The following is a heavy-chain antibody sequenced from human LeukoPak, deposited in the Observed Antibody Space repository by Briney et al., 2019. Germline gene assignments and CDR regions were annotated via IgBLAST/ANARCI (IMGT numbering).Heavy chain of an antibody. CDR2: IIPIFGTA. D-gene: IGHD3-16*01. Sequence: ASVKVSCKASGGTFSSYAISWVRQAPGQGLEWMGGIIPIFGTANYAQKFQGRVTMTTDTSTSTVYMDLSSLRSEDTAVYYCAREGGGLGYFDSWGQGTLVTVSS. V-gene: IGHV1-69*05. J-gene: IGHJ4*02. CDR3: AREGGGLGYFDS. CDR1: GGTFSSYA.